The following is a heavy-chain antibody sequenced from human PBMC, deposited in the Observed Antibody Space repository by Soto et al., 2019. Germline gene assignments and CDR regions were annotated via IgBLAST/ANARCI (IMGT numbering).Heavy chain of an antibody. Sequence: PGGSLRLSGTASGFTFSSYWRNWVRQAPGKGLEWVGNVKEDGSEKFYVDSVKGRFTISRDNAKNSLYLDMNSLRVEETAIYFCARDFGGPWGQGTLVTVSS. D-gene: IGHD1-26*01. J-gene: IGHJ5*02. CDR1: GFTFSSYW. CDR2: VKEDGSEK. V-gene: IGHV3-7*05. CDR3: ARDFGGP.